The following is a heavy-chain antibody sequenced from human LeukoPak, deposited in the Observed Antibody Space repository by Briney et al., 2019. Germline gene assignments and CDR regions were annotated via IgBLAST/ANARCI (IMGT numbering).Heavy chain of an antibody. J-gene: IGHJ3*02. CDR1: GFSFSSYG. CDR2: ISHDGSNK. D-gene: IGHD1-26*01. CDR3: AKDYLGASHTFDI. Sequence: GRSLRLPCAASGFSFSSYGMHWVRQAPGKGLEWVAVISHDGSNKHYADPVKGRFTISRDTSKNTLYLQMTSLRGEDTAVYYCAKDYLGASHTFDIWGQGTMVTVSS. V-gene: IGHV3-30*18.